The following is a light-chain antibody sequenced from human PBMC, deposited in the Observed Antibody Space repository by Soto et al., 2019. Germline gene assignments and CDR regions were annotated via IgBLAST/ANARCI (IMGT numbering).Light chain of an antibody. Sequence: EIVMTQSPATLSLSPGERTTLSFMSSQSVGNNLAWYQQKPGQAPRLLIYGASTRATGIPARFSGTGSGTEFTLTISSLQSEDFAVYYCQQYNNWPPLTFGGGTKV. CDR1: QSVGNN. V-gene: IGKV3-15*01. J-gene: IGKJ4*01. CDR2: GAS. CDR3: QQYNNWPPLT.